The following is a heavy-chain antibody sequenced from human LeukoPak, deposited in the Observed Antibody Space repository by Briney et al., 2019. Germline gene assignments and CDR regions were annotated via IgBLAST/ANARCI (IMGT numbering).Heavy chain of an antibody. Sequence: GGSLRLSCAASGFTFSSYDMNWVRQAPGKGLEWVSYIGGSRSGIYYADSVKGQFTISRDNARNSLYLQMNSLRAEDTAVYYCARSSFSNGMDVWGRGTTGTVSS. CDR3: ARSSFSNGMDV. D-gene: IGHD3-10*01. J-gene: IGHJ6*04. V-gene: IGHV3-48*03. CDR2: IGGSRSGI. CDR1: GFTFSSYD.